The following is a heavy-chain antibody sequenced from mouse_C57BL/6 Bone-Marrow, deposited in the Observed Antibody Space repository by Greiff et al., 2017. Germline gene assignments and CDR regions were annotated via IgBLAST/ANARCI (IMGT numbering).Heavy chain of an antibody. D-gene: IGHD1-1*01. V-gene: IGHV5-4*03. J-gene: IGHJ3*01. Sequence: EVNLVESGGGLVKPGGSLKLSCAASGFTFSSYAMSWVRQTPEKRLEWVATISDGGSYTYYPDNVKGRCTISRDNAKNNLYLQMSHLKSEDTAMYYCARGGYYYGSSGWFAYWGQGTLVTVSA. CDR3: ARGGYYYGSSGWFAY. CDR1: GFTFSSYA. CDR2: ISDGGSYT.